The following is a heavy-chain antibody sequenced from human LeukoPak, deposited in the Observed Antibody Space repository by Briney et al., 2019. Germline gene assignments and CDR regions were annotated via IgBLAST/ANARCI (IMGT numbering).Heavy chain of an antibody. V-gene: IGHV3-23*01. CDR1: GFTFSSYG. CDR2: ISPFGGST. CDR3: ARDGVEMATIPYYYYYMDV. D-gene: IGHD5-24*01. Sequence: GGSLRLSCAASGFTFSSYGMSWVRQAPGKGLEWVSAISPFGGSTYYADSVKGRFTISRDTSKNTLYLQLNSLRSEDTAVYYCARDGVEMATIPYYYYYMDVWGKGTTVTICS. J-gene: IGHJ6*03.